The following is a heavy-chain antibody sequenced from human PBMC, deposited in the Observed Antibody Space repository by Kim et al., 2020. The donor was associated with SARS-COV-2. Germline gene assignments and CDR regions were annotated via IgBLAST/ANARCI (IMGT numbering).Heavy chain of an antibody. J-gene: IGHJ4*01. CDR3: SRTHQLIPYYFAP. V-gene: IGHV4-39*07. CDR2: IYFSGNT. Sequence: SETLSLTCTVSGGSINNNNYYWGWVRQPPGKALEWIASIYFSGNTYYNASLKSRVTLSLGASANQFSLWLSSLTAADTAISYCSRTHQLIPYYFAPWGQG. D-gene: IGHD1-1*01. CDR1: GGSINNNNYY.